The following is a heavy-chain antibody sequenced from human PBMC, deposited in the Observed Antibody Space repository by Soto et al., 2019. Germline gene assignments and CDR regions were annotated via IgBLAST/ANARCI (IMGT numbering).Heavy chain of an antibody. D-gene: IGHD5-18*01. CDR2: IYYSGST. Sequence: QVQLQESGPGLVKPSQTLSLTCTVSGGSISSGGYYWSWIRQHPGKGPEWIGYIYYSGSTYYNPSLKSRVTISVDTSKNQFSLKLSSVTAADTAVYYCARERVDTAYFDYWGQGTLVTVSS. V-gene: IGHV4-31*03. CDR1: GGSISSGGYY. CDR3: ARERVDTAYFDY. J-gene: IGHJ4*02.